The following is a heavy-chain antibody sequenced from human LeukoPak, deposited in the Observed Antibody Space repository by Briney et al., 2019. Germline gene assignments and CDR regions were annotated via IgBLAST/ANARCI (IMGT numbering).Heavy chain of an antibody. Sequence: ASVKVSCKASGGTFSSYAISWVRQAPGQGLEWMGWIIPIFGTANYAQKFQGRVTITADESTSTAYMELSSLRSEDTAVYYCARADSSGWYYYGMDVRGQGTTVTVSS. CDR2: IIPIFGTA. V-gene: IGHV1-69*13. CDR3: ARADSSGWYYYGMDV. J-gene: IGHJ6*02. CDR1: GGTFSSYA. D-gene: IGHD6-19*01.